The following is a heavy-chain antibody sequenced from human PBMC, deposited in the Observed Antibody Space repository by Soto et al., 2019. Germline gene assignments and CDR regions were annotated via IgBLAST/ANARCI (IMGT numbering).Heavy chain of an antibody. Sequence: SETLSLTCTVSGDSIRSYYWTWIRQPPGKGPELIGYIYYSGSTRYNPSLKSRVTISVDMSKNQFSLKLSSVIAADTAVYYCAREYGGFDNGLDVWGQGTAVTVSS. CDR2: IYYSGST. CDR3: AREYGGFDNGLDV. V-gene: IGHV4-59*01. CDR1: GDSIRSYY. J-gene: IGHJ6*02. D-gene: IGHD5-12*01.